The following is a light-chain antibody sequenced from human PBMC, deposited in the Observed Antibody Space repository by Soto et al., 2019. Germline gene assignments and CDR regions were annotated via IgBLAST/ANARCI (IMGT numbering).Light chain of an antibody. CDR3: QQYGSAPPWT. J-gene: IGKJ1*01. Sequence: EIVLTQSPGTLSLSPGERATLSCRASQSFRSSYLAWYQQKPGQAPRLLIYGASSRATGIPDRFSGSGSGKDFTLTISRLEPEDFAVYYCQQYGSAPPWTFGQGTKVEIK. V-gene: IGKV3-20*01. CDR1: QSFRSSY. CDR2: GAS.